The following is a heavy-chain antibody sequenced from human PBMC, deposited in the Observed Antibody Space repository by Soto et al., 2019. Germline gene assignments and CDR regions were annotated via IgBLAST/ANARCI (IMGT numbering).Heavy chain of an antibody. CDR2: CIPIFGTA. J-gene: IGHJ6*02. CDR1: GRTFSSYA. V-gene: IGHV1-69*01. Sequence: QVQLVQSGAEVKKPGSSVKVSCKAAGRTFSSYAISWVRQAPGQGLEWMGGCIPIFGTANYAQKFQGRVTITADESTSTAYMELSSLRSEDTAVYYCARALRSIAARPRLDDAMDGWGQGTPVTVSS. D-gene: IGHD6-6*01. CDR3: ARALRSIAARPRLDDAMDG.